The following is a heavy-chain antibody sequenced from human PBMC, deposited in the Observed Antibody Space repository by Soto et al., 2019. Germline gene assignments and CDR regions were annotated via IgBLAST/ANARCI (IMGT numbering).Heavy chain of an antibody. CDR1: GFTFSNAW. V-gene: IGHV3-15*01. D-gene: IGHD1-26*01. CDR3: TRNGGSYPFVGYYYGMDV. Sequence: GGSLRLSCAASGFTFSNAWMSWVRQAPGKGLEWVGRIKSKTDGGTTDYAAPVKGRFTISRDDSKNTLYLQMNSLKTEDTAVYYCTRNGGSYPFVGYYYGMDVWGQGTTVTVPS. J-gene: IGHJ6*02. CDR2: IKSKTDGGTT.